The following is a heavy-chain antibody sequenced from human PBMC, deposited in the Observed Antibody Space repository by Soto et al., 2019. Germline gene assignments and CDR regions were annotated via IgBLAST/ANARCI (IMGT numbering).Heavy chain of an antibody. CDR3: ARAGDGYTPLDY. D-gene: IGHD5-12*01. CDR1: GFTVRSNY. J-gene: IGHJ4*02. CDR2: IYSGGST. V-gene: IGHV3-53*01. Sequence: GGSLRLSCAASGFTVRSNYMSWVRQAPGKGLEWVSVIYSGGSTYYADSVKGRFTISRDNSKNTLYLQMNSLRAEDTAVYYCARAGDGYTPLDYWGQGTLVTVSS.